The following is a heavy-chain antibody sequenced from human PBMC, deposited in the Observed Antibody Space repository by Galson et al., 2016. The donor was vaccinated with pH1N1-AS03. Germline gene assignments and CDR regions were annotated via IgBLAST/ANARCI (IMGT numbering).Heavy chain of an antibody. CDR2: IYYSGGT. D-gene: IGHD6-13*01. CDR3: ARFRSSWTFYYGLDV. Sequence: ETLSLTCNVSGGSISSYYWTWIRQPPGKGLEWIGHIYYSGGTNYNPSLKSRVTISVDTSKNQFSLKLSFVTAADTAVYYCARFRSSWTFYYGLDVWGQGTTVTVSS. V-gene: IGHV4-59*01. J-gene: IGHJ6*02. CDR1: GGSISSYY.